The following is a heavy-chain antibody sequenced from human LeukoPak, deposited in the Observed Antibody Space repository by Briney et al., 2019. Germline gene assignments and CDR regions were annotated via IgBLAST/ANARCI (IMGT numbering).Heavy chain of an antibody. CDR1: GFTFSSYS. J-gene: IGHJ4*02. D-gene: IGHD3-22*01. CDR3: ARDRDSNGYYYGFGY. V-gene: IGHV3-48*04. CDR2: ISSSATTI. Sequence: GGSLRLSCAASGFTFSSYSMSWIRQAPGKGLEWVSYISSSATTIHYADSVKGRFAISRDNAQNSLYLQMNSLRAEDTAVYYCARDRDSNGYYYGFGYWGQGTLVTVSS.